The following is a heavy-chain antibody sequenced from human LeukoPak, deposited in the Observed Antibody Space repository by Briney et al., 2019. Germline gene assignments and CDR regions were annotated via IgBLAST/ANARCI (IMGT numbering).Heavy chain of an antibody. CDR1: GFIFDDYA. V-gene: IGHV3-23*01. Sequence: GGSLRLSCAASGFIFDDYAMHWVRQAPGKGLEWVSTISGSGDNTYYADSVKGRFTISRDNSKNTLYLQMNSLRAEDTAVYYCARVTYGSGTYGAFDYWGQGTLVTVSS. CDR3: ARVTYGSGTYGAFDY. J-gene: IGHJ4*02. CDR2: ISGSGDNT. D-gene: IGHD3-10*01.